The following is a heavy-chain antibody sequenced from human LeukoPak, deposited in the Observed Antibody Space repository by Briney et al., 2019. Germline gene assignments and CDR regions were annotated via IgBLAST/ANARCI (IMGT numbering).Heavy chain of an antibody. Sequence: SETLSLTCTVSGGSISSYYWSWIRQPPGKGLEWIGYIYTSGSTNYNPSLKSRVTISVDTSKNQFSLKLSSVTAADTAVYYCAGTILPDYYDSSGYSSSFDYWGQGTLVTVSS. J-gene: IGHJ4*02. D-gene: IGHD3-22*01. CDR1: GGSISSYY. CDR2: IYTSGST. V-gene: IGHV4-4*09. CDR3: AGTILPDYYDSSGYSSSFDY.